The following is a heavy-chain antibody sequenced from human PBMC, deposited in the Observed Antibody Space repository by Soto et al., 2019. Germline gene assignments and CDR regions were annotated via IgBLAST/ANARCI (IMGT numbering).Heavy chain of an antibody. D-gene: IGHD3-10*01. CDR3: ATVWFGESQH. CDR1: GGSISSSYY. CDR2: IYYSGST. V-gene: IGHV4-39*01. J-gene: IGHJ1*01. Sequence: QLQLQESGPGLVKASETLSLTCAVSGGSISSSYYWGWIRQPPGKGLEWIGSIYYSGSTYSNPSLKSRVSISLDTSKNQFSLKLSSVTAADTAVYYCATVWFGESQHWGQGTLVTVSS.